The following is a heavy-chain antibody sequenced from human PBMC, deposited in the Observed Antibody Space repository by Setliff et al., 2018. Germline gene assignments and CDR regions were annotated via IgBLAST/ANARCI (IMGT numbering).Heavy chain of an antibody. CDR1: GGSISSSSYY. J-gene: IGHJ5*02. CDR3: ARETTYSSSWYGWFDP. V-gene: IGHV4-39*07. Sequence: PSGTLSLTCTVSGGSISSSSYYWGWIRQPPGKGLEWIGSIYYSGSTYYNPSLKSRVTISVDTSKNQFSLKLSSVTAADTAVYYCARETTYSSSWYGWFDPWGQGTLVTVSS. CDR2: IYYSGST. D-gene: IGHD6-13*01.